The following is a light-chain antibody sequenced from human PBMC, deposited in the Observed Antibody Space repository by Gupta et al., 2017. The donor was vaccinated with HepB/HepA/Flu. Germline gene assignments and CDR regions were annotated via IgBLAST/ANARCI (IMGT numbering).Light chain of an antibody. CDR3: QQYNSYSRFT. J-gene: IGKJ3*01. Sequence: DIQMTQSPSTLPASVGDTVTISCRASQSISWWLAWYQQKPGKAPKLLIYKASNLESGVPSRFSGSGSGTEFTLTISSLQPDDFATYYCQQYNSYSRFTFGPGTKVDIK. CDR1: QSISWW. V-gene: IGKV1-5*03. CDR2: KAS.